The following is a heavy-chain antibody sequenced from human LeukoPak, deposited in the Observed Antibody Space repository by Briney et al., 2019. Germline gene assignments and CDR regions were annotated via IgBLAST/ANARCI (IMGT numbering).Heavy chain of an antibody. CDR2: ISTNGGRT. V-gene: IGHV3-23*01. J-gene: IGHJ6*03. CDR3: ARAPNDGLYYYMDV. CDR1: GFTFSSYA. Sequence: GGSLRLSCEASGFTFSSYAMSWVRQAPGKGLEWVSGISTNGGRTSYADSVKGRLTISRDNPRNMLYMEMNSLRAEDTAVYYCARAPNDGLYYYMDVWGKGTTVTVSS. D-gene: IGHD1-1*01.